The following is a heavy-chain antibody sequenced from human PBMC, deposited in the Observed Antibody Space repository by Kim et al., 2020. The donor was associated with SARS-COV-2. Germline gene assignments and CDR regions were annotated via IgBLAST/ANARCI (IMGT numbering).Heavy chain of an antibody. CDR1: GGTFSSYA. CDR2: IIPIFGTA. V-gene: IGHV1-69*13. CDR3: AIYCSSTSCQRYYGMDV. D-gene: IGHD2-2*01. Sequence: SVKVSCKASGGTFSSYAISWVRQAPGQGLEWMGGIIPIFGTANYAQKFQGRVTITADESTSTAYMELSSLRSEDTAVYYCAIYCSSTSCQRYYGMDVWGQGTTVTVSS. J-gene: IGHJ6*02.